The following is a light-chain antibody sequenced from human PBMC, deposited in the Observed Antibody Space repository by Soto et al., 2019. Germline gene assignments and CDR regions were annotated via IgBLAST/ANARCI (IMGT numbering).Light chain of an antibody. V-gene: IGKV3-20*01. J-gene: IGKJ1*01. Sequence: EIVLTQSPGTLSLSPGERATLSCRASQSVDSSYLAWYQQKPGQAPRLLIYGASSRATGIPDRFSGRGSGTDFTLTISRLEPEDFAVYYCQQYGSSPWTFGQGTKVEIK. CDR3: QQYGSSPWT. CDR2: GAS. CDR1: QSVDSSY.